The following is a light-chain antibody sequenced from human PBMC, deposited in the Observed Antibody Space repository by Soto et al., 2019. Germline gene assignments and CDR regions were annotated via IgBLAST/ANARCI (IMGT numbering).Light chain of an antibody. CDR2: AAS. CDR3: QQSYNAPRT. V-gene: IGKV1-39*01. CDR1: QTISSW. Sequence: DIQMTQSPSTLSGSVGDRVTITCRASQTISSWLAWYQQKPGKAPKLLIHAASSLQSGVPSRFSGSGSGTDFTLTISSLQPEDFAIYYCQQSYNAPRTFGPGTKVEIK. J-gene: IGKJ1*01.